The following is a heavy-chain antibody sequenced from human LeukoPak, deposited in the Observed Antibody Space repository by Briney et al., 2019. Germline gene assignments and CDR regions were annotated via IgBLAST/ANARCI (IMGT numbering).Heavy chain of an antibody. CDR3: ARERVSAPDY. D-gene: IGHD2-15*01. V-gene: IGHV1-69*13. CDR1: GGTFSIYA. Sequence: GASVKVSCKASGGTFSIYAISWVRQAPGQGLEWMGGIIPIFGTANYAQKFQGRVTITADESTSTAYMELSSLRSEDTAVYYCARERVSAPDYWGQGTLVTVSS. CDR2: IIPIFGTA. J-gene: IGHJ4*02.